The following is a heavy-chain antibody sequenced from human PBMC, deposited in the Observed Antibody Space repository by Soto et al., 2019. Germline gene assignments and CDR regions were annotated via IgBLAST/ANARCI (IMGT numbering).Heavy chain of an antibody. Sequence: GESPKISCKGSGYSFTSYWIGWVRQMPGKGLEWMGITYPGDSDTRYSPSFQGQVTISADKSIRTAYLQWSSLEASDTAMYYCARLPLLPGIAVARTFRFAPWGQGTLVTVSS. D-gene: IGHD6-19*01. CDR2: TYPGDSDT. CDR1: GYSFTSYW. J-gene: IGHJ5*02. V-gene: IGHV5-51*01. CDR3: ARLPLLPGIAVARTFRFAP.